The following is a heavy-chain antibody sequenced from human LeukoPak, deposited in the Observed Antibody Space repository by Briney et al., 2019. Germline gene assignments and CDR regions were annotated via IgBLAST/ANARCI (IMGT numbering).Heavy chain of an antibody. CDR3: AKGYYYDSSGYYHDAFDI. D-gene: IGHD3-22*01. CDR2: ISWNSGSI. CDR1: GFTFDDYA. Sequence: GGSLRLSCAASGFTFDDYAMHWVRQAPGKGLEWVSGISWNSGSIGYAHSVKGRFTISRDNAKNSLYLQMNSLRAEDMALYYCAKGYYYDSSGYYHDAFDIWGQGTMVTVSS. V-gene: IGHV3-9*03. J-gene: IGHJ3*02.